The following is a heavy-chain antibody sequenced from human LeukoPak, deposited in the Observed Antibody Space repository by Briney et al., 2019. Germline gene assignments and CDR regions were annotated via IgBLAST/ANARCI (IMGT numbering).Heavy chain of an antibody. V-gene: IGHV1-2*02. Sequence: ASVKVSCKASGYTFTGYYMHWVRQAPGQGLEWMGWINPNSGGTNYAQKFQGRVTMTRDTSIGTAYMELSRLRSDDTAVYYCASYYYDSSGYSLSYAFDIWGQGTMVTVSS. CDR3: ASYYYDSSGYSLSYAFDI. D-gene: IGHD3-22*01. J-gene: IGHJ3*02. CDR1: GYTFTGYY. CDR2: INPNSGGT.